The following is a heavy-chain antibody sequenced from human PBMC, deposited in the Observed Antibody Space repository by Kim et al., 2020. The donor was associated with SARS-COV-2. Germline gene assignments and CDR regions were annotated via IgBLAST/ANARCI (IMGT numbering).Heavy chain of an antibody. CDR1: GFTFSSYA. Sequence: GGSLRLSCAASGFTFSSYAMSWVRQAPGKGLEWVSAISGSGGSTYYADSVKGRFTISRDNSKNTLYLQMNSLRAEDTAVYYCAKDGTWIQPLGDAFDIWGQGTMVTVSS. CDR3: AKDGTWIQPLGDAFDI. V-gene: IGHV3-23*01. CDR2: ISGSGGST. D-gene: IGHD5-18*01. J-gene: IGHJ3*02.